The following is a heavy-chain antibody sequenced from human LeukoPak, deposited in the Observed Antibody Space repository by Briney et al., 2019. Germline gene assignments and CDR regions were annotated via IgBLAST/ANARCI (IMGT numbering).Heavy chain of an antibody. V-gene: IGHV1-2*02. J-gene: IGHJ3*02. Sequence: ASVKVSCKASGYTFTGYYMHWVRQAPGQGLEWMGWINPNSGGTNYAQKLQGRVTMTRDTSISTAYMELSRLRSDDTAVYYCASYYDILTGYYTREGDDAFDIWGQGTMVTVSS. CDR3: ASYYDILTGYYTREGDDAFDI. CDR2: INPNSGGT. D-gene: IGHD3-9*01. CDR1: GYTFTGYY.